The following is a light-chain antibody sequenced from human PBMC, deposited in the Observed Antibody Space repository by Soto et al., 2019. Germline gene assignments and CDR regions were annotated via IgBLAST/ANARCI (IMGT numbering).Light chain of an antibody. CDR2: GAS. V-gene: IGKV3-20*01. CDR3: QQYGSSGT. Sequence: ESGFSQSPCTVSLSTGERATLSCRASQSVSSSYLAWYQQKPGQAPRLLIYGASSRATGIPDRFSGSGSGTDFTLTISRLEPEDFAVYYCQQYGSSGTFGQRTKVDI. J-gene: IGKJ1*01. CDR1: QSVSSSY.